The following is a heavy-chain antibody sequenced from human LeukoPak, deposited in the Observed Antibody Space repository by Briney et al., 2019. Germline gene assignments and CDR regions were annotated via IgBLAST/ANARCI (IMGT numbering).Heavy chain of an antibody. Sequence: GGSLRLSCAVSGFTFNNYGMHWVRQAPGKGLEWMAFIRNDENDKYYADSVKGRFTISRDNSKNTLYLQMNSLRAEDTAVYYCARGQRGTGYYLPPPPLDYWGQGTLVTVSS. D-gene: IGHD3/OR15-3a*01. CDR2: IRNDENDK. J-gene: IGHJ4*02. CDR1: GFTFNNYG. CDR3: ARGQRGTGYYLPPPPLDY. V-gene: IGHV3-30*02.